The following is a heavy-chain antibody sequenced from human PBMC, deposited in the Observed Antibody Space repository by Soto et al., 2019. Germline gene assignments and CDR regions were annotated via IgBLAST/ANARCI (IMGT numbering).Heavy chain of an antibody. CDR2: ITGSGGST. CDR3: AKGRPRNCVGTCSNWFDP. V-gene: IGHV3-23*01. D-gene: IGHD2-15*01. CDR1: GFTFSSYA. Sequence: GGSLRLSCAASGFTFSSYAMSWVRQAPGKGLVWVSAITGSGGSTYYADSVKGRFTISRDNSKNTLYLQMNSLRADDTAAYYCAKGRPRNCVGTCSNWFDPWGQGTLVTVSS. J-gene: IGHJ5*02.